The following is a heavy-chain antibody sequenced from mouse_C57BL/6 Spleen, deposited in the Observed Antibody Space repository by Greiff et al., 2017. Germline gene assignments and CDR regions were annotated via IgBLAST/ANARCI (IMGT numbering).Heavy chain of an antibody. CDR2: IDPSDSYT. D-gene: IGHD4-1*01. Sequence: QVQLKQPGAELVRPGTSVKLSCKASGYTFTSYWMHWVKQRPGQGLEWIGVIDPSDSYTNYNQKFKGKATLTVDTSSSTAYMQLSSLTSEDSAVYYCASWDENWYFDVWGTGTTVTVSS. CDR1: GYTFTSYW. CDR3: ASWDENWYFDV. J-gene: IGHJ1*03. V-gene: IGHV1-59*01.